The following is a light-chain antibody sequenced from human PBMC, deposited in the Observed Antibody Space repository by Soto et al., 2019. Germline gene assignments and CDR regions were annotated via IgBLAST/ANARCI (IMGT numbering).Light chain of an antibody. V-gene: IGLV2-11*01. CDR3: CSYAGSYSL. CDR2: DVS. CDR1: SSDVGGYTF. J-gene: IGLJ2*01. Sequence: QSALTQPRSVSGSPGQSVTISCTGTSSDVGGYTFVSWYQQHPGKVPKLMIYDVSQRPSGVPDRFSGSNSGNTASLTISGPQAEDEADYYCCSYAGSYSLFGGGTQLTVL.